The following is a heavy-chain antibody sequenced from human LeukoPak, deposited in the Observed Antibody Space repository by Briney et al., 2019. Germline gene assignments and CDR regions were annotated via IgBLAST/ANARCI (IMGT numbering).Heavy chain of an antibody. CDR1: GYIFTSYW. D-gene: IGHD6-6*01. CDR3: ARRGRSSSNFDF. J-gene: IGHJ4*02. CDR2: IDPTDSYT. V-gene: IGHV5-10-1*01. Sequence: GGSLKISCKGSGYIFTSYWITWVRQMPGKGLEWMGMIDPTDSYTNYSPSFQGHVTISTDKSISTAYLRWSSLKASDTAIYYCARRGRSSSNFDFWGQGTLVTVSS.